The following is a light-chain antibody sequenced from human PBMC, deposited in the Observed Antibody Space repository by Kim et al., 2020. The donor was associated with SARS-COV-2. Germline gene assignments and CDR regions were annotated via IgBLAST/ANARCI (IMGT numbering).Light chain of an antibody. V-gene: IGLV3-1*01. CDR3: QTGDSSTVV. CDR1: KLGEKY. Sequence: SVHAEQTASIACSGHKLGEKYVCWNRQKPGLSPVAVIYQARRRLSATPERFAGANSGNMATLTIGGTQTMDEADYYCQTGDSSTVVFGGGTKLTVL. J-gene: IGLJ2*01. CDR2: QAR.